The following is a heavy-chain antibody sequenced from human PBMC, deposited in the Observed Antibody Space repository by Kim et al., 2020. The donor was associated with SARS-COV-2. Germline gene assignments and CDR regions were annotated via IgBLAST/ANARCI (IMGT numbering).Heavy chain of an antibody. CDR2: INHSGST. Sequence: SETLSLTCAVYGGSFSGYYWSWIRQPPGKGLEWIGEINHSGSTNYNPSLKSRVTISVDTSKNQFSLKLSSVTAADTAVYYCARGEGGGDFPAYYYYGMDVWGQGTTVTVSS. J-gene: IGHJ6*02. D-gene: IGHD1-26*01. CDR3: ARGEGGGDFPAYYYYGMDV. CDR1: GGSFSGYY. V-gene: IGHV4-34*01.